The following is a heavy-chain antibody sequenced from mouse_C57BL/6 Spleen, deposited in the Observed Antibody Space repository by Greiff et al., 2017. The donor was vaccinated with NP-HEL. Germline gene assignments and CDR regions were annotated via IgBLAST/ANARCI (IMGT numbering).Heavy chain of an antibody. CDR2: INPYNGDT. CDR3: ARGGLRYYLDY. Sequence: VQLQQSGPELVKPGDSVKISCKASGYSFTGYFMNWVMQSHGKSLEWIGRINPYNGDTFYNQKFKGKATLTVDKSSSTAHMELRSLTSEDSAVYYCARGGLRYYLDYWGQGTTLTVSS. CDR1: GYSFTGYF. V-gene: IGHV1-20*01. D-gene: IGHD1-1*01. J-gene: IGHJ2*01.